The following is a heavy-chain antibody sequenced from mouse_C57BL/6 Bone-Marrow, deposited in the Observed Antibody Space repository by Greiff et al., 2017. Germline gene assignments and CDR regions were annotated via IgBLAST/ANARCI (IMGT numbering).Heavy chain of an antibody. CDR2: INPSNGGT. CDR1: GYTFTSYW. CDR3: AREHCYGSSFSYWYFDV. Sequence: VQLQQSGTELVKPGASVKLSCKASGYTFTSYWMHWVKQRPGQGLEWIGNINPSNGGTNYNEKFKSKATLTVDKSSSTAYMQLRSLTSEDSAVYYCAREHCYGSSFSYWYFDVWGTGTTVTVSS. V-gene: IGHV1-53*01. D-gene: IGHD1-1*01. J-gene: IGHJ1*03.